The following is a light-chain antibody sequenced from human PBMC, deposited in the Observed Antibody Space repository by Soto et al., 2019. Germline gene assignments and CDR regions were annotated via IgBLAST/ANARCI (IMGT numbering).Light chain of an antibody. V-gene: IGKV3-11*01. J-gene: IGKJ4*01. CDR1: QSVSSY. CDR3: QQRSNWTLT. CDR2: DSS. Sequence: IVLTQSPATLSLSPGETATLACRASQSVSSYLAWYQQKPGKAPMLLIYDSSNRDTGIPARFSSSGSGTDVNLTLSSQESDDFAVYYCQQRSNWTLTFGGGTQGEIK.